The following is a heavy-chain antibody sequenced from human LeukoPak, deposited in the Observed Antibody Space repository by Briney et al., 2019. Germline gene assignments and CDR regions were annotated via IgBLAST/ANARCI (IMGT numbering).Heavy chain of an antibody. D-gene: IGHD2-2*01. V-gene: IGHV1-2*02. Sequence: GASVKVSCKASGYTFTGYYMHWVRQAPGQGLEWMGWINPNSGGTNYAQKFQGRVTMTRDTSISTAYMELSRLRSDDTAVYYCARYCSSTSCYWGAFDIRGQGTMVTVSS. CDR3: ARYCSSTSCYWGAFDI. J-gene: IGHJ3*02. CDR2: INPNSGGT. CDR1: GYTFTGYY.